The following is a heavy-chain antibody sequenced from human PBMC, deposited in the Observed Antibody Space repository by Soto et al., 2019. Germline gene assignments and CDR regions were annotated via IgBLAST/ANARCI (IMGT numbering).Heavy chain of an antibody. D-gene: IGHD2-2*02. CDR3: ARHWAGYCSSTSCYKFDP. V-gene: IGHV4-39*01. CDR2: IYYSGST. Sequence: SGPTLVNPTQTLTLTCTFSGFSLATSAVGVGWIRQPPGQGLEWIGSIYYSGSTYYNPSLKSRVTISVDTSKNQLSLRLSSVTAADTAVYYCARHWAGYCSSTSCYKFDPWGLGTLVTVSS. J-gene: IGHJ5*02. CDR1: GFSLATSAVG.